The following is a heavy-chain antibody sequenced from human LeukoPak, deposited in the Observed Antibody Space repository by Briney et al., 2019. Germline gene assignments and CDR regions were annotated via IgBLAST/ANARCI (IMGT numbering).Heavy chain of an antibody. Sequence: GGSLRLSCAASGFTFSSYAMSWVRQAPGKGLEWVSGISGSGGSTYYADSVKGRFTISRDNSKNTLYLQMNSLRAGDTAVYYCAKVDNMVRGIIAYWGQGTLVTVSS. J-gene: IGHJ4*02. D-gene: IGHD3-10*01. CDR3: AKVDNMVRGIIAY. V-gene: IGHV3-23*01. CDR1: GFTFSSYA. CDR2: ISGSGGST.